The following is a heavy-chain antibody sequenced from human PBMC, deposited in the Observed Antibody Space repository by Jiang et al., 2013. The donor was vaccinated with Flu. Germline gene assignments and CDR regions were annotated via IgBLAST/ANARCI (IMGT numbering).Heavy chain of an antibody. CDR1: GFTFTIYA. CDR2: VSGSGYYT. CDR3: AKAVSQNIVGTTGAFDI. Sequence: VQLVESGGGLVQPGGSLRLSCAASGFTFTIYAMSWVRQAPGKGLEWVSAVSGSGYYTYYADSVKGRFTVSRDNSKNTMYMQMNSLRADDTAVYYCAKAVSQNIVGTTGAFDIWGQGTMVTVSS. V-gene: IGHV3-23*04. J-gene: IGHJ3*02. D-gene: IGHD1-26*01.